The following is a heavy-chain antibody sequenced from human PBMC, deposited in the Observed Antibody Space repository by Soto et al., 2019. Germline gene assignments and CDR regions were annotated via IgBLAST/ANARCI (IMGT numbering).Heavy chain of an antibody. CDR2: FDPEDGET. V-gene: IGHV1-24*01. CDR1: GYTLTELS. J-gene: IGHJ3*02. D-gene: IGHD6-13*01. CDR3: ATDRRIAAAGLDAFDI. Sequence: VASVKVSCKVSGYTLTELSMHWVRQAPGKGLEWMGGFDPEDGETIYAQKFQGRVTMTEDTSTDTAYMELSSLRSEDTAVYYCATDRRIAAAGLDAFDIWGQGTMVTVSS.